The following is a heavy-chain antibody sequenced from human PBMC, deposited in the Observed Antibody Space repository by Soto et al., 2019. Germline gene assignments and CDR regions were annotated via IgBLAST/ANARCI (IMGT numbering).Heavy chain of an antibody. Sequence: QVQLVQSGAEVKKPGSSVKVSCKASGGTFSSYAISWVRQAPGQGLEWMGGIIPIFGTANYAQKFQGRITSTADESTSTAHMELSSLRSEDTAVYYCARALRMSSGSYGLHYWGQGTLVTVSS. CDR2: IIPIFGTA. V-gene: IGHV1-69*12. CDR3: ARALRMSSGSYGLHY. CDR1: GGTFSSYA. D-gene: IGHD1-26*01. J-gene: IGHJ4*02.